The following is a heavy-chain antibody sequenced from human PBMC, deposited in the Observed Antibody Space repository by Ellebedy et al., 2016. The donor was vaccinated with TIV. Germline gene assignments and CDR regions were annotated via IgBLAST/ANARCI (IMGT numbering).Heavy chain of an antibody. CDR1: GGSITGYY. CDR2: VFHNGRG. J-gene: IGHJ4*02. CDR3: AGVRDGRRPFDY. V-gene: IGHV4-59*01. Sequence: SETLSLTCSVSGGSITGYYWNWIRQSPEKGLEWIGFVFHNGRGSYNPSLESRLTLSVDTSKDQSSLRLNSVTASDTAVYYCAGVRDGRRPFDYWGQGALVTVSS. D-gene: IGHD5-24*01.